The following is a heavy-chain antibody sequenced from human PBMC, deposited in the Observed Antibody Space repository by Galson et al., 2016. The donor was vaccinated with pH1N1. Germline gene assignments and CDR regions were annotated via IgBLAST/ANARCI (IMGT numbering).Heavy chain of an antibody. D-gene: IGHD1-14*01. CDR3: VRSTGYNKVNGPFDV. V-gene: IGHV1-69*13. J-gene: IGHJ3*01. CDR2: IMPTFGTT. CDR1: GGPLSSYA. Sequence: SVKVSCKASGGPLSSYATGWVRQAPGQGPEWMGGIMPTFGTTKYEQKSQGRVTITADEMSGSAYMELSGLTSMDTAVYYCVRSTGYNKVNGPFDVWGQGTLVIVSS.